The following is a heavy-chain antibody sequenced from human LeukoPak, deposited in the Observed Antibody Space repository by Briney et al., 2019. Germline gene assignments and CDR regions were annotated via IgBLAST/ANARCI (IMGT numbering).Heavy chain of an antibody. CDR3: ASRMDV. Sequence: GGSLRLSCAASGFTFSSYSMKWVRQAPGKGLEWISYINSDSSSIKQADSVKGRFTISRDNAKNSLYLQMDSLRVEDTAVYYCASRMDVWGQGTTVSVSS. V-gene: IGHV3-48*01. CDR1: GFTFSSYS. J-gene: IGHJ6*02. CDR2: INSDSSSI.